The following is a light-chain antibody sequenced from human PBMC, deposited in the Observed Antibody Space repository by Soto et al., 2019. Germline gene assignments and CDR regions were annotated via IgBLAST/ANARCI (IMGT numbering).Light chain of an antibody. CDR1: RSFSSSY. CDR2: GAS. J-gene: IGKJ4*01. CDR3: QHYVDSPPGLT. Sequence: EIVMTQSPATLSVSPGERATLSCRASRSFSSSYLGWYQQKPGQAPRLLIYGASSRATGIPDRFSGSGSGTDYTLTISRLEPEDFAVYYCQHYVDSPPGLTFGGGTKVEIK. V-gene: IGKV3-20*01.